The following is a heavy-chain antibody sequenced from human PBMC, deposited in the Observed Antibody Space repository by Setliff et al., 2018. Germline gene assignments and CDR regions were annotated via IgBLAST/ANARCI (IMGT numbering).Heavy chain of an antibody. J-gene: IGHJ4*02. CDR1: GGGGSFSAYY. CDR3: ATSGFCSAGSCYSFDD. Sequence: SETLSLTCGVSGGGGSFSAYYWSWIRQPPGKGLEWIGVISPGGSTIYNPSLRSRVTMSVDTAKNRFSLNLTSVTVADTAVYYCATSGFCSAGSCYSFDDWGQGALVTVSS. CDR2: ISPGGST. D-gene: IGHD6-19*01. V-gene: IGHV4-34*01.